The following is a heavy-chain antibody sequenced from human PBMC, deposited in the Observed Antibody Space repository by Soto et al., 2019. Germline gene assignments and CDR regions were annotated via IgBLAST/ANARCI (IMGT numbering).Heavy chain of an antibody. CDR2: INAGNGNT. CDR1: GYTFTSYA. D-gene: IGHD3-10*01. Sequence: ASVKVSCKASGYTFTSYAMHWVRQAPGQRLEWMGWINAGNGNTKYSQKFQGRVTITRDTSASTAYMELSSLRSEDTAVYYCARPSITMVRGVIIWGQGTLVTVSS. V-gene: IGHV1-3*01. J-gene: IGHJ4*02. CDR3: ARPSITMVRGVII.